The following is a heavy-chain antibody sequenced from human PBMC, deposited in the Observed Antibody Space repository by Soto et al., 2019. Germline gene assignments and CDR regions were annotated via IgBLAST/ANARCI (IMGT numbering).Heavy chain of an antibody. CDR2: ISSNGVGT. CDR3: ARRARPDFYYMDV. Sequence: EVQLAESGGGLAQPGGSLRLSCAASGFTLSGYAMDWVRQAPGKGLEYVSGISSNGVGTYYSNSVQGRFTISRDNSKNTVYLQMGSLRPEDMAVYYCARRARPDFYYMDVWGKGTTVTVS. J-gene: IGHJ6*03. V-gene: IGHV3-64*01. D-gene: IGHD6-6*01. CDR1: GFTLSGYA.